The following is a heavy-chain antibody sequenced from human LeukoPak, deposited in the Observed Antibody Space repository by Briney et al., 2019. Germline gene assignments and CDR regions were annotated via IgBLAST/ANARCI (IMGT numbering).Heavy chain of an antibody. V-gene: IGHV3-30*02. D-gene: IGHD1-26*01. CDR3: ARRAVSGSYYFDY. CDR1: GFTFSSYG. J-gene: IGHJ4*02. Sequence: GGSLRLSCAASGFTFSSYGMHWVRQAPGKGLEWVAFIRYDGSNKDYADSVKGRFTISRDNSKNTLYLQMNSLRAEDTAVYYCARRAVSGSYYFDYWGQGTLVTVSS. CDR2: IRYDGSNK.